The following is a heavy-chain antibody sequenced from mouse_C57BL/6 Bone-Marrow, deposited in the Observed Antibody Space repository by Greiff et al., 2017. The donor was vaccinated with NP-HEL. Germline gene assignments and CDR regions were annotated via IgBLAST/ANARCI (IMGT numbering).Heavy chain of an antibody. CDR2: INPNNGGT. D-gene: IGHD2-4*01. V-gene: IGHV1-26*01. CDR1: GYTFTDYY. J-gene: IGHJ4*01. CDR3: ARATYYDCDGAMDY. Sequence: EVQLQQSGPELVKPGASVKISCKASGYTFTDYYVNWVKQSPGKSLEWIGDINPNNGGTSYNQKFKGKATLTVDKSSSTAYMELRSLTSEDSAVYYCARATYYDCDGAMDYWGRGTSVTVS.